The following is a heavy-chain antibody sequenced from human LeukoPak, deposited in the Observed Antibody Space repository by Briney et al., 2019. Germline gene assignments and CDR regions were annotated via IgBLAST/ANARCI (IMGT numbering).Heavy chain of an antibody. CDR3: AKPGRFLEWSHFDY. CDR1: GFTFGSYG. J-gene: IGHJ4*02. V-gene: IGHV3-30*02. D-gene: IGHD3-3*01. CDR2: IRYDGSNK. Sequence: PGGSLRLSCAASGFTFGSYGMHWVRQAPGKGLEWMAFIRYDGSNKYYADSVKGRFTISRDNSKNTLYLQMNSLRAEDTAVYYCAKPGRFLEWSHFDYWGQGTLVTVSS.